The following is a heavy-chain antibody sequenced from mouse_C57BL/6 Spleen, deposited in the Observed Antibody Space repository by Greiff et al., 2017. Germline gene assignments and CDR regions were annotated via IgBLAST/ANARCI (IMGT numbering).Heavy chain of an antibody. Sequence: VQLQQSGPELVKPGASVKMSCKASGYTFTDYNMHWVKQSHGKSLEWIGYINPNNGGTSYNQKFKGKATLTVNKSSSTAYMELRSLTSEDSAVYYCAISYYGYDDTDNHFDYWGQGTTLTVSS. CDR2: INPNNGGT. CDR3: AISYYGYDDTDNHFDY. V-gene: IGHV1-22*01. CDR1: GYTFTDYN. J-gene: IGHJ2*01. D-gene: IGHD2-2*01.